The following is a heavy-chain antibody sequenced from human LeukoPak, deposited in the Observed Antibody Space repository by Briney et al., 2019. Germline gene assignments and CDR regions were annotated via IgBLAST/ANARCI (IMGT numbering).Heavy chain of an antibody. CDR3: AKAFRIVGIGNPDDAFDV. Sequence: GGSLRLSCAASGFSVSSNYMSWVRQAPGKGLEWVSVIYSGGRTYYADSVKGRFTISRDNSKNTLYLQLNSLRAEDSGIYYCAKAFRIVGIGNPDDAFDVWGQGTVVTVS. J-gene: IGHJ3*01. CDR1: GFSVSSNY. D-gene: IGHD1-26*01. V-gene: IGHV3-66*01. CDR2: IYSGGRT.